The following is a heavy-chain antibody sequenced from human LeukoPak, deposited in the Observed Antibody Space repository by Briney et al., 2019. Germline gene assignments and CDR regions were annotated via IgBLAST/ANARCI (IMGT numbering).Heavy chain of an antibody. CDR2: IYYSGST. J-gene: IGHJ3*02. CDR1: GGSISSSSYC. CDR3: ARGPYSYDSSGAFDI. V-gene: IGHV4-61*05. D-gene: IGHD3-22*01. Sequence: PSETLSLTCTVSGGSISSSSYCWSWIRQPPGKGLEWIGYIYYSGSTNYNPSLKSRVTISVDTSKNQFSLKLSSVTAADTAVYFCARGPYSYDSSGAFDIWGQGTMVTVPS.